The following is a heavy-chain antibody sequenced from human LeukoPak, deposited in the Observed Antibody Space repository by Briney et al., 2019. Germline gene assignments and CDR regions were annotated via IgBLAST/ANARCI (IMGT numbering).Heavy chain of an antibody. CDR1: GGTFSSYA. Sequence: SVKVSCKASGGTFSSYAISWVRQAPGQGLEWMGGIIPIFGTANYTQKFQGRVTITADESTSTAYMELSSLRAEDTAVYYCARALGYCSSTSCYPDDYWGQGTLVTVSS. CDR3: ARALGYCSSTSCYPDDY. J-gene: IGHJ4*02. CDR2: IIPIFGTA. V-gene: IGHV1-69*13. D-gene: IGHD2-2*01.